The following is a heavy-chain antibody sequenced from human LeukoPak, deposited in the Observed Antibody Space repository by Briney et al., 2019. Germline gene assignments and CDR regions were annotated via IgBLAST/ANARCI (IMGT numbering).Heavy chain of an antibody. CDR2: ISSSSSYI. D-gene: IGHD1-26*01. CDR3: ARGSGSLPHFDY. Sequence: GGSLRLSCAASGLTFSTFSMSWVRQAPGKGLEWVSSISSSSSYIYYADSVKGRFTISRDNAKNSLYLQMNSLRAEDTAVYYCARGSGSLPHFDYWGQGTLVTVSS. J-gene: IGHJ4*02. V-gene: IGHV3-21*01. CDR1: GLTFSTFS.